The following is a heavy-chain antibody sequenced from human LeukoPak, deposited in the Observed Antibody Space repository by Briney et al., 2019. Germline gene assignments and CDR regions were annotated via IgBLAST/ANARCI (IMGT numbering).Heavy chain of an antibody. CDR1: GYSFSTYP. Sequence: GASAKVSCKASGYSFSTYPINWVRQAPGQGLEWMGWINTNTGSPTYARGLTGRFVFSVDTSVSTAFLQINSLKAEDNALYYCVRGIDTTGYFNYWGQGTLVTVSS. CDR3: VRGIDTTGYFNY. V-gene: IGHV7-4-1*02. J-gene: IGHJ4*02. D-gene: IGHD3-22*01. CDR2: INTNTGSP.